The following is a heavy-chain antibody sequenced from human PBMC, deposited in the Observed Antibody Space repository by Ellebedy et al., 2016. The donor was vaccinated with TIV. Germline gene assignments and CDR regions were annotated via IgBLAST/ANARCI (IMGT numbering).Heavy chain of an antibody. CDR2: ISYDGSNK. D-gene: IGHD3-10*01. J-gene: IGHJ4*02. V-gene: IGHV3-30*03. CDR3: ATRSDYYGSGSYSN. Sequence: GGSLRLSXAASGFTFSSYGMHWVRQAPGKGLEWVSVISYDGSNKYYADSVKGRFTISRDNSKNTLYLQMNSLRAEDTAVYYCATRSDYYGSGSYSNWGQGTLVTVSS. CDR1: GFTFSSYG.